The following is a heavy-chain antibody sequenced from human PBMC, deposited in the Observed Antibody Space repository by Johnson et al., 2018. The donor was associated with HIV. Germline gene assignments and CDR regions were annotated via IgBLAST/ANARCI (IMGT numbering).Heavy chain of an antibody. CDR2: IYSGDTT. Sequence: VQLVESGGGLVQPGGSLRLSCATSGFSVSSNYMSWVRQAPGKGLEWVSVIYSGDTTYYADSVKGRFTISRDNSKNTLYLQMNSLRAEDTAVYYCARDSGQQLADAFDIWGQGTMVTVSS. V-gene: IGHV3-66*02. D-gene: IGHD6-6*01. J-gene: IGHJ3*02. CDR1: GFSVSSNY. CDR3: ARDSGQQLADAFDI.